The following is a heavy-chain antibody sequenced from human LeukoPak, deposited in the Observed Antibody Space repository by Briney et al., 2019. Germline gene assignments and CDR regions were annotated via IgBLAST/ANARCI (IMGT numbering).Heavy chain of an antibody. V-gene: IGHV4-34*01. J-gene: IGHJ5*02. CDR3: ARVLTAPSMVRGVINWFDP. D-gene: IGHD3-10*01. CDR2: INHSGST. CDR1: GGSFSGYY. Sequence: PSETLSLTCAVYGGSFSGYYWSWIRQPPGNGLEWIGEINHSGSTNYNPSLKSRVTISVDTSKNQFSLKLSSVTAADTAVYYCARVLTAPSMVRGVINWFDPWGQGTLVTVSS.